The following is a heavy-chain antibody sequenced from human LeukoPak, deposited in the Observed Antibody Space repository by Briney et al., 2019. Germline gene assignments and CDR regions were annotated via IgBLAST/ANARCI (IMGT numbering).Heavy chain of an antibody. CDR2: IHYSGSS. Sequence: MPSETLSLTCSVSGDSISSFYWTWIRQSPVRGLEWIGNIHYSGSSIYNPSLRSRVTMSIDTSKKQFFLKLRSVTAADTAVYYCVLAPNSNWFDFWGQGTLVTVSS. J-gene: IGHJ4*02. D-gene: IGHD2-15*01. CDR1: GDSISSFY. CDR3: VLAPNSNWFDF. V-gene: IGHV4-59*08.